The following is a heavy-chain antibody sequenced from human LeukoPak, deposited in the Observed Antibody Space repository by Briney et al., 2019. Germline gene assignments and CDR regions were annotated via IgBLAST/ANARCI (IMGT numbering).Heavy chain of an antibody. CDR3: ARVGAAAGRDYYYYMDV. CDR1: DYSISSGYY. Sequence: PSETLSLTCAVSDYSISSGYYWGWIRQSPGKGLEWIGSIYHTGSTSYNPSLKSRVTIPVDTSRNQFSLRLSSVTAADTAVYYCARVGAAAGRDYYYYMDVWGKGTTVTVSS. D-gene: IGHD6-13*01. V-gene: IGHV4-38-2*01. CDR2: IYHTGST. J-gene: IGHJ6*03.